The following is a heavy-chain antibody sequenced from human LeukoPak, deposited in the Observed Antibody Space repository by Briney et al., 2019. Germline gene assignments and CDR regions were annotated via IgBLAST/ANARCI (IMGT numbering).Heavy chain of an antibody. Sequence: GGSLRLSCAASEFTFSTYCMHWVRQAPGKGLVWVSRINSDGTNTDYADSVKGRFTISRDNAKNTLYMQMNSLRAEDTAVYYCARDPGYSGYAPDYWGQGTLVTVSS. J-gene: IGHJ4*02. CDR1: EFTFSTYC. V-gene: IGHV3-74*01. D-gene: IGHD5-12*01. CDR3: ARDPGYSGYAPDY. CDR2: INSDGTNT.